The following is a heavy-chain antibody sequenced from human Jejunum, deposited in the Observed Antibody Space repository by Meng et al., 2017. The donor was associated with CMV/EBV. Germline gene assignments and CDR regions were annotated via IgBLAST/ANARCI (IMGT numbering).Heavy chain of an antibody. J-gene: IGHJ4*02. CDR3: ARKRAGPDHRKDILFDY. D-gene: IGHD3-16*02. CDR1: FTFSSFS. V-gene: IGHV3-21*01. Sequence: FTFSSFSMNWVRQAPGKGLEWVSLIDSSGAYTYYADSVKGRFTSSRDNAENSLDLQMNSLRVEDTAVYYCARKRAGPDHRKDILFDYWGQGTLVTVSS. CDR2: IDSSGAYT.